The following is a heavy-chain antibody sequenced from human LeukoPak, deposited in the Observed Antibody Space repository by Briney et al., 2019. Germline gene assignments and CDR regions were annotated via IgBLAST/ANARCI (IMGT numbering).Heavy chain of an antibody. CDR2: ILYDGSNN. CDR3: AKGGYYDFWSGYSNWFDP. V-gene: IGHV3-30*02. Sequence: PGESLRLSCAASGLTFSSYVMHWVRQAPGKGLEWVAFILYDGSNNYYADSVKGRFTISRDNSKNSLYLQMNSLRAEDTAVYYCAKGGYYDFWSGYSNWFDPWGQGTLVTVSS. CDR1: GLTFSSYV. D-gene: IGHD3-3*01. J-gene: IGHJ5*02.